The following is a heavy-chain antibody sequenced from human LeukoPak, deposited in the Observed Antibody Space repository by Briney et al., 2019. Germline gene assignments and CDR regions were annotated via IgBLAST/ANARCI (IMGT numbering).Heavy chain of an antibody. CDR1: GGSISSYY. Sequence: SETLSLTCTVSGGSISSYYWSWIRQPPGKGLEWIGYIYYSGSTNYNPSLKSRVTISVDTSKNQFSLKLSSVTAADTAVYYCAREIEWELQWFDPWGQGTLVTVSS. CDR3: AREIEWELQWFDP. V-gene: IGHV4-59*12. J-gene: IGHJ5*02. CDR2: IYYSGST. D-gene: IGHD1-26*01.